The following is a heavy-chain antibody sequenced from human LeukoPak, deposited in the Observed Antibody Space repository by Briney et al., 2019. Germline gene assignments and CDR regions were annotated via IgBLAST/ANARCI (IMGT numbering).Heavy chain of an antibody. D-gene: IGHD1-1*01. CDR1: GFTFSSYS. Sequence: PGGSLRLSCAASGFTFSSYSLNWVRQAPGKGLEWVSSISSSSSDIYYAVSVKGRFTISRDNAKNSLYLQMNSLRAEDMAVYYCARDSRTTGTTSGYFDYWGQGTLVTVSS. CDR3: ARDSRTTGTTSGYFDY. J-gene: IGHJ4*02. CDR2: ISSSSSDI. V-gene: IGHV3-21*01.